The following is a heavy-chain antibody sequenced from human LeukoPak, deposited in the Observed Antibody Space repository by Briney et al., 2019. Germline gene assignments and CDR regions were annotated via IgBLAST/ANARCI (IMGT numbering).Heavy chain of an antibody. Sequence: ASVKVSCKAPGYAFAGFYLHWVRQAPGHGLEWMGRINPNSGGANSAQEFQGRVIMTRDTSINTAYMELSRLMSDDTAVYYCARGAYHYDSSGYLGLGSWGQGTLVTVSS. V-gene: IGHV1-2*06. CDR3: ARGAYHYDSSGYLGLGS. CDR2: INPNSGGA. D-gene: IGHD3-22*01. CDR1: GYAFAGFY. J-gene: IGHJ5*02.